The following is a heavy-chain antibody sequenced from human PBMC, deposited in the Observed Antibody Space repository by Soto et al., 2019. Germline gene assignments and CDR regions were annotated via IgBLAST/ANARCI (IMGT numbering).Heavy chain of an antibody. V-gene: IGHV4-61*01. J-gene: IGHJ5*02. CDR1: GASVGSGSFY. CDR3: ARHLPLGYCSGGSCFHNWFDP. Sequence: SETLSLTCTVSGASVGSGSFYWSWIRQPPGKGLEWIGYVFFSGSTNYNPSLKSRVTISIDTSKNQFSLKLSSVTAADTAVYYCARHLPLGYCSGGSCFHNWFDPWGQGTLVTVSS. D-gene: IGHD2-15*01. CDR2: VFFSGST.